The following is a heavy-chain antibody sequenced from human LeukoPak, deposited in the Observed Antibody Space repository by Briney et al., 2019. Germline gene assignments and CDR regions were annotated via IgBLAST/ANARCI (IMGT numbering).Heavy chain of an antibody. CDR1: GYTFTGHD. Sequence: GASVKVSCKASGYTFTGHDVHWVRQAPGQELEWMAWINPNNGATDYAQKYQDRVTVTRDTSISTVYMELRSLTSDDTAVYYCARKSLWTVDYWGQGTLVSVSS. J-gene: IGHJ4*02. CDR2: INPNNGAT. CDR3: ARKSLWTVDY. D-gene: IGHD3/OR15-3a*01. V-gene: IGHV1-2*02.